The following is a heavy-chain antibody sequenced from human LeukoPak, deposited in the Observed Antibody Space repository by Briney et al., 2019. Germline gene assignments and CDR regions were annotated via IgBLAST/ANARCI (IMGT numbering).Heavy chain of an antibody. CDR1: GFTFSNFG. CDR3: ARGDDFSGDH. J-gene: IGHJ4*02. CDR2: IHPEGNEK. V-gene: IGHV3-7*04. Sequence: GGSLRLSCAVSGFTFSNFGMSWVRQAPGRGREWVANIHPEGNEKYHVGPVKGRFTTSRDNAKNLLFLQMNGLRVEDTAVYYCARGDDFSGDHWGQGTLVTVSS. D-gene: IGHD1-1*01.